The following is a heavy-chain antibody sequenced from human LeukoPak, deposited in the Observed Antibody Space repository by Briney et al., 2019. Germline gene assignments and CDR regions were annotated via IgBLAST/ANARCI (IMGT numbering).Heavy chain of an antibody. D-gene: IGHD4-11*01. Sequence: PGGPLRLPCATLGFTFGHYGLPGFPQAPAKGRKWGALLWSDGTNTYYGDPVKGRFTISRDNFQRTVYLQMNSLRAEDTAVYYCAKDAQRGFDYSNSLDKWGQGTLVTVSS. J-gene: IGHJ4*02. CDR2: LWSDGTNT. V-gene: IGHV3-30*02. CDR3: AKDAQRGFDYSNSLDK. CDR1: GFTFGHYG.